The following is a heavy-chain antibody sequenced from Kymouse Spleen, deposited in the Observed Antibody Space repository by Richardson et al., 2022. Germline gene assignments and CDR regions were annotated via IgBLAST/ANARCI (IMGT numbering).Heavy chain of an antibody. CDR3: ARDITERDGFDY. D-gene: IGHD1-14*01. J-gene: IGHJ4*02. CDR2: INHSGST. CDR1: GGSFSGYY. V-gene: IGHV4-34*01. Sequence: QVQLQQWGAGLLKPSETLSLTCAVYGGSFSGYYWSWIRQPPGKGLEWIGEINHSGSTNYNPSLKSRVTISVDTSKNQFSLKLSSVTAADTAVYYCARDITERDGFDYWGQGTLVTVSS.